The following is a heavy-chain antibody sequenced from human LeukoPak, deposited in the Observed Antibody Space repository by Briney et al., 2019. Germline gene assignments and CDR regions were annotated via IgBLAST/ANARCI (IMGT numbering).Heavy chain of an antibody. D-gene: IGHD3-22*01. CDR3: AKDGSYYDSSGYYFGSSVDWFDP. Sequence: GGSLRLSCAASGFTFSSFAMSWVRQAPGKGLEWVSAISGSGGSTYYADSVKGRFTISRDNSKNTLYLYMSSLRAEDTAVYYCAKDGSYYDSSGYYFGSSVDWFDPWGQRTLVTVSS. CDR2: ISGSGGST. CDR1: GFTFSSFA. V-gene: IGHV3-23*01. J-gene: IGHJ5*02.